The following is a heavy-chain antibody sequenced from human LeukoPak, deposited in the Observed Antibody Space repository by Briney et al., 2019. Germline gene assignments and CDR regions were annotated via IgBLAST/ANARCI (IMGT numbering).Heavy chain of an antibody. D-gene: IGHD3-22*01. V-gene: IGHV3-30*03. Sequence: PGGSLRLSCAASGFTFSSYGMHWVRQAPGKGLEWVAVISYDGSNKYYADSVKGRFTISRDNAKNSLYLQMNSLRAEDTAVYYCARFGEYYYDSSGYYGGGFDYWGQGTLVTVSS. CDR1: GFTFSSYG. CDR3: ARFGEYYYDSSGYYGGGFDY. CDR2: ISYDGSNK. J-gene: IGHJ4*02.